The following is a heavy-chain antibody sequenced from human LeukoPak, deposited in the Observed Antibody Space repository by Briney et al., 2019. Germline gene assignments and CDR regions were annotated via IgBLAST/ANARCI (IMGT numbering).Heavy chain of an antibody. CDR2: IAHDGTT. CDR1: GGSIDITNY. D-gene: IGHD1-26*01. Sequence: SGTLSLTCGVSGGSIDITNYWSWVRQAPGKGLEWIGEIAHDGTTNYNPSLRSRVAMSFDRANNQFSLSLTSVTAADTAVYYGTREDRPYCPFVYWGQGVLVTVSS. J-gene: IGHJ4*02. CDR3: TREDRPYCPFVY. V-gene: IGHV4-4*02.